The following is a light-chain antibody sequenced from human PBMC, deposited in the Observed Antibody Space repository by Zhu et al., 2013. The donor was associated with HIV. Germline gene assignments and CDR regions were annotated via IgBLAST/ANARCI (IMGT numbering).Light chain of an antibody. CDR2: DTS. CDR3: QQANSFPGT. V-gene: IGKV3-11*01. Sequence: EIVLTQSPATLSLSPGERATLYCRASQSVSRYLTWYQQKPGQAPRLLIYDTSNRATGIPARFSGSGSGTDFTLTISSLQPEDFATYYCQQANSFPGTFGGGTKVEIK. CDR1: QSVSRY. J-gene: IGKJ4*01.